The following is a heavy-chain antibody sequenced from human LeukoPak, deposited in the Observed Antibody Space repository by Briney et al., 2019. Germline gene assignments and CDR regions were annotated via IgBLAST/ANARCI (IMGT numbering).Heavy chain of an antibody. D-gene: IGHD5-24*01. CDR2: IKCNGGSK. J-gene: IGHJ4*02. Sequence: GGSLRLSCAASGFTFSSYWMHWVRQAPGRGLEYVSGIKCNGGSKQYADSVKGRFTISRDNSRNTLFLQMSSLRAEDTAVYYCVKCRDGYTVLDYWSQGSLVT. CDR3: VKCRDGYTVLDY. V-gene: IGHV3-64D*06. CDR1: GFTFSSYW.